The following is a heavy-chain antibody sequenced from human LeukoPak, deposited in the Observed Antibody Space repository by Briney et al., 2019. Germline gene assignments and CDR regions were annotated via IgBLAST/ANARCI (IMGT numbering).Heavy chain of an antibody. CDR1: GFTFSSHW. V-gene: IGHV3-23*01. Sequence: GGSLRLSCAASGFTFSSHWMTWVRQAPGKGLEWVSAISGSGGSTYYADSVKGRLTISRDKSKNMLYLQMNSLRAEDTAVYFCARAQGGKIQLWDYYFDYWGQGTLVTVSS. CDR3: ARAQGGKIQLWDYYFDY. D-gene: IGHD5-18*01. CDR2: ISGSGGST. J-gene: IGHJ4*02.